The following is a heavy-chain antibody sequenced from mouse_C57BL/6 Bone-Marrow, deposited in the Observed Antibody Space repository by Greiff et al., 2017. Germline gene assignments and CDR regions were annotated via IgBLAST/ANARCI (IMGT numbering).Heavy chain of an antibody. V-gene: IGHV1-4*01. CDR1: GYTFTSYT. CDR2: INPSSGSP. CDR3: AGRLLWLRLDY. J-gene: IGHJ2*01. D-gene: IGHD2-2*01. Sequence: QVQLQQSGAELARPGASVKMSCKASGYTFTSYTMHWVKQRPGKGLEWIGSINPSSGSPKSNQNIKDKATLTADKSSSTDYKQLSSLTSDDSAVYYGAGRLLWLRLDYWGKGTTRTVSS.